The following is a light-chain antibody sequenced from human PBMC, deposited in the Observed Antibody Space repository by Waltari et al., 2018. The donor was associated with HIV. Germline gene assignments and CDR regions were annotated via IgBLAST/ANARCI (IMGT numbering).Light chain of an antibody. CDR1: SSDVGGYNS. Sequence: QSALTQPASVSGSPGQSITISCSGSSSDVGGYNSVSWYQQHPGKAPKLMIYDVSDRPSGVSNRFSGSKSDNTASLTISGLQTEDEADYYCSSYTSSYTVIFGGGTKLTVL. CDR2: DVS. CDR3: SSYTSSYTVI. V-gene: IGLV2-14*01. J-gene: IGLJ2*01.